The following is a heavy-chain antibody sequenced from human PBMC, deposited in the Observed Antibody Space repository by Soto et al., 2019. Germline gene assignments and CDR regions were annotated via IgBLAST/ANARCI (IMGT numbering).Heavy chain of an antibody. J-gene: IGHJ3*01. CDR2: ISGGGGST. V-gene: IGHV3-23*01. CDR3: AKGFIVVVTVLRPDDAFDV. D-gene: IGHD2-21*02. CDR1: GFTFGNYG. Sequence: DVQLLESGGGLVQPGGSLRLSCAASGFTFGNYGINWVRQAPGKGLEWVSGISGGGGSTYYADSVKGRFTVSRDPSKTSVFLEMNTLRAEDTAVYYCAKGFIVVVTVLRPDDAFDVWGQGTLVTVSS.